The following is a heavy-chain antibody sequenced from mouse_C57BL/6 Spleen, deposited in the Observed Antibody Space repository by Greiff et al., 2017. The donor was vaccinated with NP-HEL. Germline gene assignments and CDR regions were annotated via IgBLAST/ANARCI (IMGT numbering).Heavy chain of an antibody. Sequence: QVHVKQSGAELVRPGASVTLSCKASGYTFTDYEMHWVKQTPVHGLEWIGAIDPENGGTAYNQKFKGKAILTADKSSSTAYMELRSLTSEDSAVYYCTRYYGSFADWGQGTLVTVSA. J-gene: IGHJ3*01. CDR1: GYTFTDYE. D-gene: IGHD1-1*01. CDR3: TRYYGSFAD. CDR2: IDPENGGT. V-gene: IGHV1-15*01.